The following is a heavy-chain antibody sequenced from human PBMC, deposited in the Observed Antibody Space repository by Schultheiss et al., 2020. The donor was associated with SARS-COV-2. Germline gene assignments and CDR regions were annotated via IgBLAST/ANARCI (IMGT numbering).Heavy chain of an antibody. D-gene: IGHD3-22*01. V-gene: IGHV3-15*01. CDR1: GFTFSNAW. Sequence: GESLKISCAASGFTFSNAWMSWVRQAPGKGLEWVGRIKSKTDGGTTDYAAPVKGRFTISRDDSKNTLYLQMNSLKTEDTAVYYCTTDYYYDSSGYYYWGQGTLVTVSS. CDR2: IKSKTDGGTT. J-gene: IGHJ4*02. CDR3: TTDYYYDSSGYYY.